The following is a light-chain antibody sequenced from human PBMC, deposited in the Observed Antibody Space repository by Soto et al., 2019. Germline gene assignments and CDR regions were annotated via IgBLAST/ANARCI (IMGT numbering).Light chain of an antibody. CDR3: QQSYSTTPGT. J-gene: IGKJ1*01. CDR1: QSISTY. CDR2: ATS. V-gene: IGKV1-39*01. Sequence: QMSQSPSSLSASVGDRVTITCRASQSISTYLIWYQQKPGKAPKLLIYATSSLQTGVPSRFSGSGSGTDFTLTISSLQPADFAAYYYQQSYSTTPGTFGQGTKVDIK.